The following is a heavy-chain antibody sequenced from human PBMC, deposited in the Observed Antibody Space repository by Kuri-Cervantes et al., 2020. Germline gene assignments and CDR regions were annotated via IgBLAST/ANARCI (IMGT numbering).Heavy chain of an antibody. CDR1: GDSVSRNSAA. D-gene: IGHD3-16*01. Sequence: SETLSLTCAISGDSVSRNSAAWNWIGQSPSRGLEWLGRTYYRTKWYDDYAVSVKGRATISPDTSKNQISLQLNSVTPEDTAVYYCARGYSFGDVWGQGTTVTVSS. CDR3: ARGYSFGDV. V-gene: IGHV6-1*01. CDR2: TYYRTKWYD. J-gene: IGHJ6*02.